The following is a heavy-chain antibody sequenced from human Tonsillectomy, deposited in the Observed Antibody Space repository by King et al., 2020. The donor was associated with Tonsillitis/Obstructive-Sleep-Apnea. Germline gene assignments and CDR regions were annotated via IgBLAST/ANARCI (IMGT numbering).Heavy chain of an antibody. CDR2: INPSGGST. Sequence: QLVQSGAEVKKPGASVKVSCKASGYTFTSYYMHWVRQAPGQGLEWMGIINPSGGSTSYAQKFQGRVTMTRDTSTSTVYMELSSLRSEDRAVYYCAREKVVVVAATGVGRYFDYWGQGTLVTVSS. J-gene: IGHJ4*02. V-gene: IGHV1-46*01. CDR1: GYTFTSYY. D-gene: IGHD2-15*01. CDR3: AREKVVVVAATGVGRYFDY.